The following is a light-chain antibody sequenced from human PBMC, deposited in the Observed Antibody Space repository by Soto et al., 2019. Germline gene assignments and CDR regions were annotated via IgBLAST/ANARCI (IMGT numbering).Light chain of an antibody. J-gene: IGKJ4*01. V-gene: IGKV3-15*01. CDR1: QSISSN. CDR3: QQYNNWPRAT. CDR2: RTS. Sequence: EIVVTQSPATLSVSPGERATLSCRASQSISSNLAWYQQKPGQAPRLLMFRTSSRATGFPARFSGSGSGTEFNLTISSLQSEDFGVYYCQQYNNWPRATFGGGTKVDIK.